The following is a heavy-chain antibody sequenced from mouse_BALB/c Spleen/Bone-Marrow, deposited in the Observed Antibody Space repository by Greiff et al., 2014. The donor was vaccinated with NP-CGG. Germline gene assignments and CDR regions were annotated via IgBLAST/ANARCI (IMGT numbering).Heavy chain of an antibody. Sequence: QVQLKESGAELARPGASVKLSCKASGYNFTTHWMQWVKQRPGQGLEWIGAIYPGDGDTRYTQKFKGKATLTADKSSSTAYMQLSDLASEDSAVYYCARGDYGYHWYFDVWGAGTTDTVSS. D-gene: IGHD1-2*01. V-gene: IGHV1-87*01. CDR2: IYPGDGDT. CDR3: ARGDYGYHWYFDV. J-gene: IGHJ1*01. CDR1: GYNFTTHW.